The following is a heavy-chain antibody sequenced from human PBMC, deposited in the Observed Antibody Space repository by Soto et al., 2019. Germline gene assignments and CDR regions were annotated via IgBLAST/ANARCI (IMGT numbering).Heavy chain of an antibody. CDR3: ARDQYGDNWYFDL. CDR1: GGSISSGGYY. D-gene: IGHD4-17*01. J-gene: IGHJ2*01. CDR2: IYYSGST. V-gene: IGHV4-31*03. Sequence: QVQLQESGPGLVKPSQTLSLTCTVSGGSISSGGYYWSWIRQHPGKGLEWIGYIYYSGSTYYNSSLTSRVTISVDTSKNQFSLKLSSVTAADTAVYYCARDQYGDNWYFDLWGRGTLVTVSS.